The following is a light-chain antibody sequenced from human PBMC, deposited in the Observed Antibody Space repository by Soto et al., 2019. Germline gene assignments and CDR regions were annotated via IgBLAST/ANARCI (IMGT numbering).Light chain of an antibody. J-gene: IGLJ1*01. CDR2: DVS. V-gene: IGLV2-11*01. CDR3: CSYAGSSTYV. Sequence: QSALTQPRSVSGSPGQSVTISCTGTSRDVGGYSYVSWYQQHPGKAPKLMIYDVSKRPSGVPDRFSGSKSGNTASLTISGLQAEDEADYYCCSYAGSSTYVFGTGTKLTVL. CDR1: SRDVGGYSY.